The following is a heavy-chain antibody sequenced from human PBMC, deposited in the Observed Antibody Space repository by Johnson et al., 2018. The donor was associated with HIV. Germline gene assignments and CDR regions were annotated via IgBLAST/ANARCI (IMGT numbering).Heavy chain of an antibody. CDR3: ARELGYSSRAFGAFDI. V-gene: IGHV3-30*14. CDR1: GFTFDDYD. J-gene: IGHJ3*02. Sequence: QVQLVESGGNVVRPGGSLRLSCAASGFTFDDYDMSWVRQAPGKGLEWVAVISYDGSNEYYADSVKGRFTISRDNSKNTLYLQMNSLRAEDTAVYYCARELGYSSRAFGAFDIWGQGTMVTVSS. CDR2: ISYDGSNE. D-gene: IGHD6-13*01.